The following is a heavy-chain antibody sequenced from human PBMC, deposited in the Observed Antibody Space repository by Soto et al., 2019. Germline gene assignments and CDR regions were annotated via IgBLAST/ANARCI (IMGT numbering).Heavy chain of an antibody. V-gene: IGHV3-23*01. J-gene: IGHJ4*02. D-gene: IGHD6-6*01. Sequence: EVQLLESGGGLVQPGGSLRLSCAASGFTFSNYAMNWVRLAPGRGLEWVSAISGNGAGTYYAGSVKGRFTISRDNSKNTLYLQMNSLRVEDTAVYFCVKDPEYSGSGGLDYWGQGTLVTVSS. CDR1: GFTFSNYA. CDR3: VKDPEYSGSGGLDY. CDR2: ISGNGAGT.